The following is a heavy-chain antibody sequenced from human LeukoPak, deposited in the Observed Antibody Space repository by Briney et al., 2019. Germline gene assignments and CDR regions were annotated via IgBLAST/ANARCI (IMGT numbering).Heavy chain of an antibody. D-gene: IGHD2/OR15-2a*01. J-gene: IGHJ4*02. CDR2: ISGSGGST. Sequence: PGGSLRLSCAASGFTFSSYAMSWVRQAPGKGLEWVSAISGSGGSTYYADSVKGRFTISRDNSKNTLYLQMNSLRAEDTAVYYCFLIGGFSEYIARPYGGRGPLVPVSS. CDR1: GFTFSSYA. V-gene: IGHV3-23*01. CDR3: FLIGGFSEYIARPY.